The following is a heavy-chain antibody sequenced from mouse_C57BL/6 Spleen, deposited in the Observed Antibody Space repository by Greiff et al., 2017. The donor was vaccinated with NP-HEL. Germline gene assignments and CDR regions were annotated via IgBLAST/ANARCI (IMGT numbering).Heavy chain of an antibody. J-gene: IGHJ4*01. CDR3: AYDYDYYAMDY. D-gene: IGHD2-4*01. Sequence: QVQLQQSGPELVKPGASVKISCKASGYAFSSSWMNWVKQRPGKGLEWIGRIYPGDGDNNYTGKFKGQATMTADKSSSTAYMQLSSLTSEDSAVSFCAYDYDYYAMDYWGQGTSVTVSS. CDR2: IYPGDGDN. CDR1: GYAFSSSW. V-gene: IGHV1-82*01.